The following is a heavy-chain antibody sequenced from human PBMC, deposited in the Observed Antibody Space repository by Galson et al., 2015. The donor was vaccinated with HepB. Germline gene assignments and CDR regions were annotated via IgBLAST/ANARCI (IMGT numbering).Heavy chain of an antibody. V-gene: IGHV3-64D*06. D-gene: IGHD6-13*01. CDR1: GFTFSSYA. J-gene: IGHJ1*01. CDR2: ISSNGGST. CDR3: VKGNGWGIAAAGSYFQH. Sequence: SLRLSCAASGFTFSSYAMHWVRQAPGKGLEYVSAISSNGGSTYYADSVKGRFTISRDNSKNTLYLQMSSLRAEDTAVYYCVKGNGWGIAAAGSYFQHWGQGTLVTVSS.